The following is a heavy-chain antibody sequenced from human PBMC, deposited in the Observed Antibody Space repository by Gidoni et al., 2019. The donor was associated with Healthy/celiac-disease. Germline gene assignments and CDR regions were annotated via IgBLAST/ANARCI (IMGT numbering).Heavy chain of an antibody. V-gene: IGHV3-30*18. Sequence: QVQLVESGGGVVQPGRSLRLSCAASGFTFSSYGMHWVRQAPGKGLEWVAVISYDGSNKYYADSVKGRFTISRDNSKNTLYLQMNSLRAEDTAVYYCAKIGYSSSWHFDYWGQGTLVTVSS. CDR2: ISYDGSNK. CDR1: GFTFSSYG. D-gene: IGHD6-6*01. CDR3: AKIGYSSSWHFDY. J-gene: IGHJ4*02.